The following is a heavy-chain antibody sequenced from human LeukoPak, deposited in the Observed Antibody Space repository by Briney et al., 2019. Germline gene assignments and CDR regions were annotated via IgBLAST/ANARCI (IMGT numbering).Heavy chain of an antibody. J-gene: IGHJ4*02. CDR3: ARDPAVDDYGDYYFDY. V-gene: IGHV4-4*07. Sequence: PSETLSLTCTVCGGSISSYYWSWIRQPAGKGLEWIGRIYTSGSTNYNPSLKSRVTVSVDSSKNQFSLKLSSVTAADTAVYYCARDPAVDDYGDYYFDYWGQGTLVTVSS. D-gene: IGHD4-17*01. CDR1: GGSISSYY. CDR2: IYTSGST.